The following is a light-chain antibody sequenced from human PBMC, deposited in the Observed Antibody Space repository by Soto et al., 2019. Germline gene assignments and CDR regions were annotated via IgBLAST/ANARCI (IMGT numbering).Light chain of an antibody. CDR1: QSVSYN. Sequence: EIVMTQSPATLSVSPGETATLSCRASQSVSYNLAWYQQKPGQGPRLLIYGAFTRATGIPARFSGSGSGTEFALTINRLQSEDFAVYYCQQYKNWPPLTFGGGTKVEIK. CDR3: QQYKNWPPLT. J-gene: IGKJ4*01. CDR2: GAF. V-gene: IGKV3-15*01.